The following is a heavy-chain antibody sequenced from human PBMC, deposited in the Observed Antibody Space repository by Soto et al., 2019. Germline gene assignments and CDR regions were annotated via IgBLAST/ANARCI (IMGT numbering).Heavy chain of an antibody. V-gene: IGHV3-23*01. J-gene: IGHJ6*02. CDR2: ISGSGGST. Sequence: LRLSCAASGFTFSSYAMSWVRQAPGKGLEWVSAISGSGGSTYYADSVKGRFTISRDNSKNTPYLQMNSLRAEDTAVYYCAKDLSGSYYGMDVWGQGTTVTVSS. D-gene: IGHD1-26*01. CDR1: GFTFSSYA. CDR3: AKDLSGSYYGMDV.